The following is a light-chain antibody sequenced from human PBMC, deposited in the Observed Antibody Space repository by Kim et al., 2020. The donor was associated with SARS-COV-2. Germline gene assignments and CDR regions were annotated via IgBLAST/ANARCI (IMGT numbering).Light chain of an antibody. J-gene: IGLJ2*01. CDR2: EVS. V-gene: IGLV2-8*01. CDR1: NNDIGAYNY. Sequence: QSALTQPPSASGSPGQSVAISCTGTNNDIGAYNYVSWYQQHPGKAPKLLIYEVSKRPSGVPDRFSGSKSGNTASLIVSGLQADDEANYYCSSYAGTNNLLFGGGTQLTVL. CDR3: SSYAGTNNLL.